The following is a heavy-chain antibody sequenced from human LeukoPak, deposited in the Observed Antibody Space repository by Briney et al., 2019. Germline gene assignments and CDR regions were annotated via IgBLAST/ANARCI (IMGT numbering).Heavy chain of an antibody. D-gene: IGHD6-6*01. CDR2: ISYDGSNK. CDR3: ATLDIAARPYYFDY. CDR1: GFTFSSYA. V-gene: IGHV3-30-3*01. J-gene: IGHJ4*02. Sequence: GGSLRLSCAASGFTFSSYAMHWVRQAPGKGLEWVAVISYDGSNKYYADSVKGRFTISRDNSKNTLYLQMNSLRAEDTAVYYCATLDIAARPYYFDYWGQGTLVTVSS.